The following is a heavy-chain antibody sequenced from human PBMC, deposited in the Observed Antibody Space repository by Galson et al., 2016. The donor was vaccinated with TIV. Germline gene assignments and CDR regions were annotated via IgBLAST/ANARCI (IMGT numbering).Heavy chain of an antibody. J-gene: IGHJ4*02. D-gene: IGHD1-1*01. Sequence: SCAASGFTFSSYEMNWVRQAPGKGLEWVSYISSGGGTIYYADSVKGRFTISRDNAKKSVYLQMNSLRAEDTAVYYCARDLAGPADYWGQGTLVTVSS. CDR1: GFTFSSYE. CDR2: ISSGGGTI. V-gene: IGHV3-48*03. CDR3: ARDLAGPADY.